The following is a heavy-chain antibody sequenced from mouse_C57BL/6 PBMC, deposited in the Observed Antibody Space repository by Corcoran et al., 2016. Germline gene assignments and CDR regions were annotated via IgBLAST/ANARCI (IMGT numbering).Heavy chain of an antibody. CDR1: GYTFTTYG. CDR2: INTYSGVP. J-gene: IGHJ3*01. CDR3: ASGNYAWFAY. D-gene: IGHD2-1*01. Sequence: QIQLVQSGPELKKPGETVKISCKASGYTFTTYGMSWVKQAPGKGLKWMGWINTYSGVPTYADDFKGRFAFSLETSASTAYLQINNLKNEDTATYFCASGNYAWFAYWGQGTLVTVSA. V-gene: IGHV9-3*01.